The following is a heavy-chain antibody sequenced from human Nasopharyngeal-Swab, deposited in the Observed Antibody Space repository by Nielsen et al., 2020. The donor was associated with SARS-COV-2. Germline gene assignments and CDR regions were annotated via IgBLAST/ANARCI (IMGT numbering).Heavy chain of an antibody. Sequence: WIRQPPGKGLEWIGYIYYSGSTNYNPSLKSRVTISVDTSKNQFALKLSPVTAADTAVYYCARLKESSTYYYLYYFDYWGQGTLVTVSS. D-gene: IGHD3-22*01. CDR2: IYYSGST. V-gene: IGHV4-59*08. CDR3: ARLKESSTYYYLYYFDY. J-gene: IGHJ4*02.